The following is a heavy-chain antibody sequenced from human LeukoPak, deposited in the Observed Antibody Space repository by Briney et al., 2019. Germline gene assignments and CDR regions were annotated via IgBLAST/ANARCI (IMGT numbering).Heavy chain of an antibody. V-gene: IGHV7-4-1*02. J-gene: IGHJ6*02. CDR3: ARVVFPGYCSSTSCYASGDYYYYGMDV. Sequence: GASVKVSCKASGYTFTSYAMNWVRQAPGQGLEWMGWINTNTGNPTYAQGFTGRFVFSLDTSVSTAYLQISSLKAEDTAVYYCARVVFPGYCSSTSCYASGDYYYYGMDVWGQGTTVTVSS. D-gene: IGHD2-2*01. CDR2: INTNTGNP. CDR1: GYTFTSYA.